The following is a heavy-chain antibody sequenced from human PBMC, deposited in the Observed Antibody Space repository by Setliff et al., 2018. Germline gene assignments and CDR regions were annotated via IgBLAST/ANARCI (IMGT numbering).Heavy chain of an antibody. CDR2: ISSGSNYI. V-gene: IGHV3-21*04. CDR3: ATAPITMVRGVIPINWFDP. J-gene: IGHJ5*02. CDR1: GFTFSSYS. D-gene: IGHD3-10*01. Sequence: PGGSLRLSCAASGFTFSSYSMNWVRQAPGKGLEWVASISSGSNYIYYTDSVKGRVTMTEDTSTDTAYMELSSLRSEDTAVYYCATAPITMVRGVIPINWFDPWGQGTLVTVSS.